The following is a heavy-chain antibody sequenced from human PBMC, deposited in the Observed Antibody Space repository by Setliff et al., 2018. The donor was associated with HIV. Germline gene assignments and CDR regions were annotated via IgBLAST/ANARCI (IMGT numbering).Heavy chain of an antibody. CDR3: ADTGVYFCARTAPLEVWPFDS. CDR1: GFSFSNYA. CDR2: ISGNGGNT. J-gene: IGHJ4*02. V-gene: IGHV3-64D*09. D-gene: IGHD4-17*01. Sequence: HPGGSLRLSCSASGFSFSNYAMHWVRQAPGKGLEYVSAISGNGGNTYYTDSVKGRFTISRDNAKNTLYLQMSSQFSLRLTSVTAADTGVYFCARTAPLEVWPFDSWGQGTLVTVSS.